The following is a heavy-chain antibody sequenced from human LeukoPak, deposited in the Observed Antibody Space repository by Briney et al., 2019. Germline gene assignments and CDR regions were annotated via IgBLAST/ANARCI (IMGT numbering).Heavy chain of an antibody. D-gene: IGHD4-23*01. Sequence: SETLSLTCAVSGGSISSGGYSWSWIRQPPGKGLEWIGYIYHSGSTYYNPSLKSRVTISVDRSKNQFSLKLSSVTAADTAVYYCARGTSSPGGYFDYWGQGTLVTVSS. CDR3: ARGTSSPGGYFDY. V-gene: IGHV4-30-2*01. CDR1: GGSISSGGYS. CDR2: IYHSGST. J-gene: IGHJ4*02.